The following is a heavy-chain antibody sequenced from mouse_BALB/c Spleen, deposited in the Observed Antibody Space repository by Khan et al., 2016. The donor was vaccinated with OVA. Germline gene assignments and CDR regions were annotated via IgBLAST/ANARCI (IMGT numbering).Heavy chain of an antibody. Sequence: EVQLQESGPGLVKPSQSLSLTCTVTGYSINSDYAWNWIRQFPGNKLEWMGYISYSGSTNYNPSLKSRIFITRDTSKNQFFMQLNSVTSEDTATYYCARDGSRYNYAMDYWGQGTAVTVSS. CDR3: ARDGSRYNYAMDY. V-gene: IGHV3-2*02. J-gene: IGHJ4*01. CDR1: GYSINSDYA. CDR2: ISYSGST. D-gene: IGHD2-3*01.